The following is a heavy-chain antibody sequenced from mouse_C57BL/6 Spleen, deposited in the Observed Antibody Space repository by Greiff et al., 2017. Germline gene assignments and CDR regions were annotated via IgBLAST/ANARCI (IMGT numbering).Heavy chain of an antibody. CDR1: GFTFSDYG. CDR3: ARDSYYGSSYGYAMDY. D-gene: IGHD1-1*01. CDR2: ISSGSSTI. V-gene: IGHV5-17*01. J-gene: IGHJ4*01. Sequence: DVKLVESGGGLVKPGGSLKLSCAASGFTFSDYGMHWVRQAPEKGLEWVAYISSGSSTIYYADTVKGRFTISRDNAKNTLFLQMTSLRSEDTAMYYCARDSYYGSSYGYAMDYWGQGTSVTVSS.